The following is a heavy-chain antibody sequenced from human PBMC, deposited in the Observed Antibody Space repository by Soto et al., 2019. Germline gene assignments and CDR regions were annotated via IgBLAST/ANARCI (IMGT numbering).Heavy chain of an antibody. Sequence: SETLSLTCTVSGGSISSYYWRWIRQPAGKGLEWIGRIYTSGSTNYNPSLKSRVTMSVDTSKNQFSLKLSSVTASDTAMYYCARHLTGDLGYGMDVWGQGTTVTVSS. D-gene: IGHD7-27*01. CDR2: IYTSGST. CDR1: GGSISSYY. CDR3: ARHLTGDLGYGMDV. J-gene: IGHJ6*02. V-gene: IGHV4-4*07.